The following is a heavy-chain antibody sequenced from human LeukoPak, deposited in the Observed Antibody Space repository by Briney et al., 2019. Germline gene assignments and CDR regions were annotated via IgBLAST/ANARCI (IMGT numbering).Heavy chain of an antibody. J-gene: IGHJ4*02. D-gene: IGHD6-19*01. CDR2: ISAYNGNT. Sequence: ASVKVSCKASGYTFTSYGTSWVRQAPGQGLEWMGWISAYNGNTNYAQKLQGRVTMTTDTSTSTAYMELRSLRSDDTAVYYCARYSSGWYGGGFDYWGQGTLVTVSS. V-gene: IGHV1-18*01. CDR1: GYTFTSYG. CDR3: ARYSSGWYGGGFDY.